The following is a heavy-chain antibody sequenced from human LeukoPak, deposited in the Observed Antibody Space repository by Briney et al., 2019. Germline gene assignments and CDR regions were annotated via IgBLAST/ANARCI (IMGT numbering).Heavy chain of an antibody. Sequence: PGGSLRLSCAASGFTFSSYSMNWVRQAPGKGLEWVSSISSSSSYIYYADSVKGRFTISRDNAKNSLYLQMNSLRAEDTAVYYCARRGPITVTSYDAFDIWGQGTIVTVSS. CDR1: GFTFSSYS. V-gene: IGHV3-21*01. D-gene: IGHD4-17*01. J-gene: IGHJ3*02. CDR3: ARRGPITVTSYDAFDI. CDR2: ISSSSSYI.